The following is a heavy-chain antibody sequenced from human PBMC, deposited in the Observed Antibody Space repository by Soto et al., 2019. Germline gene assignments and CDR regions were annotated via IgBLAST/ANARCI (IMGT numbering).Heavy chain of an antibody. V-gene: IGHV1-18*04. CDR3: ARAGGTQLFDY. D-gene: IGHD1-1*01. CDR2: VSAYNGNT. J-gene: IGHJ4*02. Sequence: QVQLVQSGAEVKKPGASVKVSCKASGYSFTSLGISWVRQAPGQGLEWMGWVSAYNGNTHYAQNVQGRVTMTTDRSTTTAYLELRSLRSDDTAVYYFARAGGTQLFDYWGQGTLVTVSS. CDR1: GYSFTSLG.